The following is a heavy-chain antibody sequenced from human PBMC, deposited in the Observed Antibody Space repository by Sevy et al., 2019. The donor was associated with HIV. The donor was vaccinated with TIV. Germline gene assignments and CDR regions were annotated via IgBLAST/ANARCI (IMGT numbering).Heavy chain of an antibody. CDR2: ISSNGGST. V-gene: IGHV3-64*02. J-gene: IGHJ4*02. Sequence: GGSLRLSCAASGFSFSSYALHWVRQAPGKELEYVSAISSNGGSTDYADSVKGRFTISRDNSKNTLYLQMGSLRAEDMAVYYCVREGVGGYSYSLDYWGQGTLVTVSS. CDR1: GFSFSSYA. D-gene: IGHD5-18*01. CDR3: VREGVGGYSYSLDY.